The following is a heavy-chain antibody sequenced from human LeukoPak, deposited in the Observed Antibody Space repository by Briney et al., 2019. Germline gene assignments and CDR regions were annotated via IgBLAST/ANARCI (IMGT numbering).Heavy chain of an antibody. CDR1: GYTFTIYW. V-gene: IGHV5-51*01. D-gene: IGHD1-26*01. CDR2: INAGDNDT. CDR3: ARHSEEVGWLDP. Sequence: GESLKISCKASGYTFTIYWIAWVRQMPGKGLEWMGIINAGDNDTRYSPSFQGQVTISADKSITTAYLQWSSLKASDTAMYYCARHSEEVGWLDPWGQGTLVTVSS. J-gene: IGHJ5*02.